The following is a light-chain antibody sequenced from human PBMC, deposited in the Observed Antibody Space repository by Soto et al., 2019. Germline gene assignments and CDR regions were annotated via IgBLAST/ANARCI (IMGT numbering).Light chain of an antibody. CDR3: TAFSANRVYL. CDR1: SNDIGTYDY. V-gene: IGLV2-14*01. Sequence: SALTQPISVSGSPGQSITISCPGNSNDIGTYDYVCWYQQHPGKAPRLLIHGVHNRSPCISGRFSASKSGLTASLTISGLQAEDEADYYCTAFSANRVYLFGPGTKVTVL. J-gene: IGLJ1*01. CDR2: GVH.